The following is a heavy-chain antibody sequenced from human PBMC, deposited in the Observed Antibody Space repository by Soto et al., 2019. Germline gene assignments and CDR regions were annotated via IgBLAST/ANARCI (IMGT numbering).Heavy chain of an antibody. D-gene: IGHD2-15*01. Sequence: EVQLVESGGGLVQPGESLRLSCAASGFTFSSYWMHWVRQAPGKGLVWVSRINSDGSSTSYAGSVQGRFTISRDNAKNTLYLQMNSLSAEDTAVYYCVRTSLVVAAATREDYWGQGTLVTVSS. CDR1: GFTFSSYW. CDR2: INSDGSST. V-gene: IGHV3-74*01. J-gene: IGHJ4*02. CDR3: VRTSLVVAAATREDY.